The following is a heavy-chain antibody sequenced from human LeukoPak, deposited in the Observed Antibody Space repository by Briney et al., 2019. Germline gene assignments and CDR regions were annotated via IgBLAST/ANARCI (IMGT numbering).Heavy chain of an antibody. CDR2: IYPGDSDA. CDR3: ARQGRIVVVTTTHDAFDI. J-gene: IGHJ3*02. V-gene: IGHV5-51*01. Sequence: GESLKISCTGFGYSFTTYWIGWVRQMPGKGLEWMGIIYPGDSDARYSPSFQGQVIISVDKSISTAYLQWSSLKASDTAMYYCARQGRIVVVTTTHDAFDIWGQGTMVTVSS. D-gene: IGHD2-21*02. CDR1: GYSFTTYW.